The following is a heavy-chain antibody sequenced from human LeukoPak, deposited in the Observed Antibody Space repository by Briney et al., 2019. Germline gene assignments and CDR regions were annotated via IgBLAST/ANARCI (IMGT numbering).Heavy chain of an antibody. Sequence: GGSLRLSCAASGFTFSDYYMSWIRQAPGKGLEWVSYISSSGSTIYYADSVKGRFTISRDNSKNTLYLQMNSLRAEDTAVYYCAKGEIFGVVIIPFDYWGQGTLVTVSS. CDR3: AKGEIFGVVIIPFDY. V-gene: IGHV3-11*01. D-gene: IGHD3-3*01. J-gene: IGHJ4*02. CDR2: ISSSGSTI. CDR1: GFTFSDYY.